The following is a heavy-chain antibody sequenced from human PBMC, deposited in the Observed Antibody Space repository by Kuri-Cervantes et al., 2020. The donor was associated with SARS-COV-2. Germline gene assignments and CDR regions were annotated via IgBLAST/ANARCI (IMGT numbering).Heavy chain of an antibody. D-gene: IGHD5-18*01. CDR3: AKDQGDSYGISYFDY. CDR2: IRYDGSNK. Sequence: SCKASGYTFTGYYMHWVRQAPGKGLEWVAFIRYDGSNKYYADSVKGRFTISRDNSKNTLYLQMNSLRAEDTAVYYCAKDQGDSYGISYFDYWGQGTLVTVSS. CDR1: GYTFTGYY. V-gene: IGHV3-30*02. J-gene: IGHJ4*02.